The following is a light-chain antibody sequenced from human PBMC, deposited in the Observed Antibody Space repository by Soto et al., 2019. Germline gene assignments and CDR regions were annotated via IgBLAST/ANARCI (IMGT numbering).Light chain of an antibody. CDR2: EVS. CDR1: SSDVGGYNY. J-gene: IGLJ2*01. CDR3: SSYVV. Sequence: QSALTQPASVSGSPGQSITISCTGTSSDVGGYNYVSWYQQHPDKAPKLMIYEVSNRPSGVSNRFSGSKSGNTASLTISGLQAEDEADYYCSSYVVFGGGTKVTVL. V-gene: IGLV2-14*01.